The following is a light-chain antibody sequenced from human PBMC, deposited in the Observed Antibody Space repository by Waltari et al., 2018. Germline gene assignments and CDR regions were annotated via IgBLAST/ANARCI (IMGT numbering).Light chain of an antibody. J-gene: IGKJ2*03. V-gene: IGKV3-11*01. Sequence: EIVLTQSPATLCLSPGERVTLTCRASQSVNNYLAWYQQKPGQAPRLLIYDASSRATGIPARFSGNGSGTDFTLTISSLEAEDFAVYYCQQRSIRPPAYSLGQGTRLEIK. CDR1: QSVNNY. CDR3: QQRSIRPPAYS. CDR2: DAS.